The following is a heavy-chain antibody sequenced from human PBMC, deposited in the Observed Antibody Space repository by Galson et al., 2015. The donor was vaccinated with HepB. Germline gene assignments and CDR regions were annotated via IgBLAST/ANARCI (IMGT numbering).Heavy chain of an antibody. J-gene: IGHJ6*02. D-gene: IGHD3-22*01. V-gene: IGHV1-24*01. CDR1: GYTLTELS. Sequence: SVKVSCKVSGYTLTELSMHWVRQAPGKGLEWMGGFDPEDGETIYAQKFQGRVTMTEDTSTDTAYMELSSLRSEDTAVYYCATGAGERGWLLVDVWGQGTTVTVSS. CDR2: FDPEDGET. CDR3: ATGAGERGWLLVDV.